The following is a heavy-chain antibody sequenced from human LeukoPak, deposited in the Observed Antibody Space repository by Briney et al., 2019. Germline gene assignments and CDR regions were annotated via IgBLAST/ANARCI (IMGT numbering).Heavy chain of an antibody. CDR2: IYFSGST. J-gene: IGHJ4*02. CDR3: ARYAPYYFDY. CDR1: GGSIYGYY. V-gene: IGHV4-59*01. Sequence: SETLSLTCTVSGGSIYGYYWSWVRQPPGKGLEWIGYIYFSGSTNYNPSLKSRVTISVDTSKNQFSLKLSSVTAADTAVYYCARYAPYYFDYWGQGTLVTVSS.